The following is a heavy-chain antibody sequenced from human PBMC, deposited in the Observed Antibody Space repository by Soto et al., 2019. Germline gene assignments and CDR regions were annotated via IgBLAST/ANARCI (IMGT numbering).Heavy chain of an antibody. V-gene: IGHV3-30-3*01. CDR3: AKDLTGTTAFFDY. CDR2: ISYDGSNK. CDR1: GFTFSSYA. Sequence: GGSLRLCCXAAGFTFSSYAMHWVRQAPGKGLEWVAVISYDGSNKYYADSVKGRFTISRDNSKNTLYLQMNSLRTEDTAVYYCAKDLTGTTAFFDYWVQGPWSPSPQ. D-gene: IGHD1-7*01. J-gene: IGHJ4*02.